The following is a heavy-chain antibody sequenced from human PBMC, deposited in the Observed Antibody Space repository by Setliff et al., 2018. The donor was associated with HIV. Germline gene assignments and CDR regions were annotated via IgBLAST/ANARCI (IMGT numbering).Heavy chain of an antibody. Sequence: ETLSLTCAVYGGSFSGYYWSWIRQSPGKDLEWIGEVNHSGDTTYNPSLKSRVTMSVDTSKNQFSLKMSSVTAADTAVYYCARGANFYTPRKRIFDYWGQGMSVTVSS. CDR2: VNHSGDT. J-gene: IGHJ4*02. CDR3: ARGANFYTPRKRIFDY. V-gene: IGHV4-34*01. D-gene: IGHD3-3*01. CDR1: GGSFSGYY.